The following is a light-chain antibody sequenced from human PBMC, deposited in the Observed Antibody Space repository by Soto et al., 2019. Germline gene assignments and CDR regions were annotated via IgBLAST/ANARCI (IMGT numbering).Light chain of an antibody. CDR3: QQYYSYPPLP. CDR2: GAS. V-gene: IGKV3-15*01. CDR1: RSVASN. Sequence: EVVMTQSPATLSVSPGERATLSCRASRSVASNLAWYQHKPGQGPRLLLYGASTRASGIPARFSGSGSGTDFTLTISCLQSEDFATYYCQQYYSYPPLPFGGGGKVAIK. J-gene: IGKJ4*01.